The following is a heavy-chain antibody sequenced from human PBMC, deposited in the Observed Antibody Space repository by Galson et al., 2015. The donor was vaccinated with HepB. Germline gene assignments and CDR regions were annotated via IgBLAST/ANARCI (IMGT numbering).Heavy chain of an antibody. D-gene: IGHD3-3*01. J-gene: IGHJ4*02. CDR3: VSPVEVVGVDWGY. Sequence: SVKVSCKASGYTFTRYDINWVRQATGQGLEWMGWMNPNSGNTGYAQKFQGRVTMTRNNSISTAYMELSSLRSEDTAVYYCVSPVEVVGVDWGYWGQGTLVTVSS. CDR2: MNPNSGNT. V-gene: IGHV1-8*01. CDR1: GYTFTRYD.